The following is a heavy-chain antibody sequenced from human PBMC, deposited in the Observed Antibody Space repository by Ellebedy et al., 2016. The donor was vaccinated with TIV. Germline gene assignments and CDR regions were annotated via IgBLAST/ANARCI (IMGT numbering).Heavy chain of an antibody. CDR2: IYHDGGEQ. J-gene: IGHJ5*02. V-gene: IGHV3-7*01. CDR1: GFSFRSYW. Sequence: GESLKISCAASGFSFRSYWMSWVRQAPGKGLEWVANIYHDGGEQHYFDSVTGRFTISRDNAKNSMFLQMNSLRAEDTGMYYCARRGSYGDYSVQVNSWFDLWGQGTLVTVS. D-gene: IGHD4-17*01. CDR3: ARRGSYGDYSVQVNSWFDL.